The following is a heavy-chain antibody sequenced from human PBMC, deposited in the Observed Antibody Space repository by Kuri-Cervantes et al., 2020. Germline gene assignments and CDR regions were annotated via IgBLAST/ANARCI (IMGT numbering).Heavy chain of an antibody. Sequence: GESLKISCAASGFTFSSYAMSWVRQAPGKGLEWVSAISGSGGSTYYADSVKGRFTISRDNSKNTLYLQMNSLRAEDTAVYYCAKLPGEQLVSRYYSYYMDVWGKGTTVTVSS. D-gene: IGHD6-6*01. V-gene: IGHV3-23*01. J-gene: IGHJ6*03. CDR1: GFTFSSYA. CDR3: AKLPGEQLVSRYYSYYMDV. CDR2: ISGSGGST.